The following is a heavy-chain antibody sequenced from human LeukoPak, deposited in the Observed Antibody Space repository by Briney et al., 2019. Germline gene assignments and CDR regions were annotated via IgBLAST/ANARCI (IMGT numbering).Heavy chain of an antibody. CDR3: ARDTIAAAGTEGSYYYYYGMDV. CDR2: IYYSGST. D-gene: IGHD6-13*01. V-gene: IGHV4-59*01. CDR1: GGSFSSYY. J-gene: IGHJ6*02. Sequence: SETLSLTCTVSGGSFSSYYWSWIRQPPGKGLEWIGYIYYSGSTNYNPSLKSRVTISVDTSKNQFSLKLSSVTAADTAVYYCARDTIAAAGTEGSYYYYYGMDVWGQGTTVTVSS.